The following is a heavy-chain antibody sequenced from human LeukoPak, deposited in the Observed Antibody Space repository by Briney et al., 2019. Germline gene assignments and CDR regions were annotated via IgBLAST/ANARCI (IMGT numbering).Heavy chain of an antibody. CDR3: ARVLRVVVTAIGGAFDI. V-gene: IGHV1-69*05. CDR2: IIPIFGTA. CDR1: GGTFSSYA. Sequence: ASVKVSCKASGGTFSSYAISWVRQAPRQGLEWMGGIIPIFGTANYAQKFQGRVTITTDESTSTAYMELSSLRSEDTAVYYCARVLRVVVTAIGGAFDIWGQGTMVTVSS. J-gene: IGHJ3*02. D-gene: IGHD2-21*02.